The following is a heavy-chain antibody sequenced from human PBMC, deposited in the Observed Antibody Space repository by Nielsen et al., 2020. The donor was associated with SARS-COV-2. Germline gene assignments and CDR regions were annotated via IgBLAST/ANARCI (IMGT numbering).Heavy chain of an antibody. J-gene: IGHJ3*02. CDR1: GFTFSSYS. CDR3: ARDHSDAFDI. Sequence: GESLKISCAASGFTFSSYSMNWVRQAPGKGLEWVSSISSSSSYIYYADSVKGRFTISRDNAKNSLYLQMNSLRAEDTAVYYCARDHSDAFDIWGQGTMVTVSS. CDR2: ISSSSSYI. V-gene: IGHV3-21*01.